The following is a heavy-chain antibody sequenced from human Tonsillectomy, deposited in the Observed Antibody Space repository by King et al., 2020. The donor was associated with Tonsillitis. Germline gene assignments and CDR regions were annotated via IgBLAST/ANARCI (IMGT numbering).Heavy chain of an antibody. CDR2: INPNSGGT. CDR1: GYTFTGYY. CDR3: ARVERGIAARPKNY. D-gene: IGHD6-6*01. Sequence: VQLVESGAEVKKPGASVKVSCKASGYTFTGYYMHWVRQAPGQGLEWMGWINPNSGGTDYAQKFQGRVTMTRDTSISTAYMELSRLRSDDTAVYYCARVERGIAARPKNYWDQGTLVTVSS. V-gene: IGHV1-2*02. J-gene: IGHJ4*02.